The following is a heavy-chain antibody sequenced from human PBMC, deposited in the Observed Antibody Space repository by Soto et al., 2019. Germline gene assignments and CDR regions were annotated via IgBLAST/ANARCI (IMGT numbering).Heavy chain of an antibody. Sequence: PGGSLRLSCETSGFIFRRYWMNWVRQVPGQGPQWVARITDDGSTTYYAASVEGRFTISRDNAKNALYLQMTSLRPDDTAVYYCTRGPRPTSIGTGAFWGQGTLVTVSS. J-gene: IGHJ4*02. CDR2: ITDDGSTT. V-gene: IGHV3-74*01. CDR1: GFIFRRYW. D-gene: IGHD3-10*01. CDR3: TRGPRPTSIGTGAF.